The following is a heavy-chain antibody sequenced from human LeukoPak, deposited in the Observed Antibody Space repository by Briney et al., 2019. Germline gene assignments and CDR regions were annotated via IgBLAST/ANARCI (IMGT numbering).Heavy chain of an antibody. CDR1: GFTFSSYN. CDR3: VKDRGGYVKYRTFES. V-gene: IGHV3-48*04. Sequence: PGGSLRLSCAASGFTFSSYNMNWVRQAPGKGLEWVSYISSSGNTIYYADSVKGRFTISKDIPKNSLYLQMNSLRTEDTAVYYCVKDRGGYVKYRTFESWGQGTLVTVSS. J-gene: IGHJ1*01. D-gene: IGHD5-12*01. CDR2: ISSSGNTI.